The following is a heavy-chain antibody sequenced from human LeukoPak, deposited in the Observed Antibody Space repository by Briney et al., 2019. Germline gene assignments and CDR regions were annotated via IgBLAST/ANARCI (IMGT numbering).Heavy chain of an antibody. CDR1: RFTFSSYG. J-gene: IGHJ5*02. CDR3: ARAVKGALWLVDGFDL. D-gene: IGHD3-10*01. Sequence: GGSLRLSCSASRFTFSSYGMHWVRQAPGKGLEWVAFIRYDGNNKYYADSVKGRFTISRDNAKNSLFLQMNSLRAEDTAVYYCARAVKGALWLVDGFDLWGRGTLVTVSS. CDR2: IRYDGNNK. V-gene: IGHV3-30*02.